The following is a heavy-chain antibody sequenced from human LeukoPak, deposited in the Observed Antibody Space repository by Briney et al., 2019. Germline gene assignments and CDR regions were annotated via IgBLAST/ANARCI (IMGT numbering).Heavy chain of an antibody. CDR3: AKDQRMGIAAAGQGDY. CDR2: IRYDGSNK. D-gene: IGHD6-13*01. Sequence: GGSLRLSCAASGFTFSSYGMHWVRQAPGKGLEWVALIRYDGSNKYYADSVKGRFTISRDNSKNTLYLQMNSLRAEDTAVYYCAKDQRMGIAAAGQGDYWGQGTLVTVSS. J-gene: IGHJ4*02. V-gene: IGHV3-30*02. CDR1: GFTFSSYG.